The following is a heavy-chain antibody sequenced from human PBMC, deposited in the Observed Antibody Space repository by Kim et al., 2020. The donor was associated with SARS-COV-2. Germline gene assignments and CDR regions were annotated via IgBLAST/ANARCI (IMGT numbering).Heavy chain of an antibody. CDR3: ARGDGGAYYYGSVSYFGAFDN. V-gene: IGHV3-21*01. Sequence: GGSLRLSCAASGFTFSSYSMTWVRQAPGKGLEWVSSISSSSSSIYYADSVKGRFTISRDNAKNSLYLQMNSLRAEDTAVYYCARGDGGAYYYGSVSYFGAFDNWGQRTLVSVSS. D-gene: IGHD3-10*01. J-gene: IGHJ4*02. CDR1: GFTFSSYS. CDR2: ISSSSSSI.